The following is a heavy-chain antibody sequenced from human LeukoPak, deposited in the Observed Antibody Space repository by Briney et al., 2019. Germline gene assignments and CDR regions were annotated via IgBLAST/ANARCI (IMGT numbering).Heavy chain of an antibody. CDR1: GYTFTSYG. CDR2: MNPNSGNT. Sequence: ASVKVSCNASGYTFTSYGISWVRQATGQGLEWMGWMNPNSGNTGYAQKFQGRVTITRNTSISTAYMELSSLRSEDTAVYYCARGAVVVVPAAIGGVYYYYYYMDVWGKGTTVTVSS. D-gene: IGHD2-2*01. J-gene: IGHJ6*03. CDR3: ARGAVVVVPAAIGGVYYYYYYMDV. V-gene: IGHV1-8*03.